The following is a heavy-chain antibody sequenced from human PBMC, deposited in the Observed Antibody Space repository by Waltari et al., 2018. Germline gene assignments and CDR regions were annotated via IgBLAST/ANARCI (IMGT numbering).Heavy chain of an antibody. CDR1: GGSISSSSYY. J-gene: IGHJ3*02. CDR2: IYYSGST. D-gene: IGHD6-6*01. V-gene: IGHV4-39*07. CDR3: ARASSSTDAFDI. Sequence: GGSISSSSYYWGWIRQPPGEGLEWIGSIYYSGSTYYNPSLKSRVSISVDRSKNQFSLKLSSVTAADTAGYYCARASSSTDAFDIWGQGTMVTVSS.